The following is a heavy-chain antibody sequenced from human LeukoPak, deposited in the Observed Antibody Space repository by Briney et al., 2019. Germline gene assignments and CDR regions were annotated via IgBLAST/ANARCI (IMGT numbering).Heavy chain of an antibody. CDR2: ISSRSSYI. CDR3: ARGTVNWNYEVSY. D-gene: IGHD1-7*01. V-gene: IGHV3-21*01. J-gene: IGHJ4*02. CDR1: GFTFSSYS. Sequence: GGSLRLSCAASGFTFSSYSMNWVRQAPGKGLEWVSSISSRSSYIYYADSVKGRFTISRDNAKNSLYLQMNSLRAEDTAVYYCARGTVNWNYEVSYWGQGTLVTVSS.